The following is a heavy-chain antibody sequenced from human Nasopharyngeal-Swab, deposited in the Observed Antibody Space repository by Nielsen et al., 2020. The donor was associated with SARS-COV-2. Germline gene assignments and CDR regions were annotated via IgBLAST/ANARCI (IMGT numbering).Heavy chain of an antibody. CDR2: IIPIFGTA. Sequence: SVKVSCKASGYTFTTYAMNWVRQAPGQGLEWMGGIIPIFGTANYAQKFQGRVTITADESTSTAYMELSSLRSEDTAVYYCARDAVGGAFDIWGQGTMVTVSS. D-gene: IGHD2-2*01. CDR3: ARDAVGGAFDI. CDR1: GYTFTTYA. J-gene: IGHJ3*02. V-gene: IGHV1-69*13.